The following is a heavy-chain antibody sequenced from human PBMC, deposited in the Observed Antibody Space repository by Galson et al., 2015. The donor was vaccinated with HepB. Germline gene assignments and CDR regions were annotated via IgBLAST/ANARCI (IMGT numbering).Heavy chain of an antibody. J-gene: IGHJ4*02. CDR2: ISGSGGST. Sequence: SLRLSCAASGFTFSSYAMSWVRQAPGKGLEWVSGISGSGGSTNYADSVKGRFTISRDNSKNTLYLQMNSLRAEDTAVYYCTKVGGIYDGRVYWGQGTLVTVSS. D-gene: IGHD1-26*01. CDR1: GFTFSSYA. CDR3: TKVGGIYDGRVY. V-gene: IGHV3-23*01.